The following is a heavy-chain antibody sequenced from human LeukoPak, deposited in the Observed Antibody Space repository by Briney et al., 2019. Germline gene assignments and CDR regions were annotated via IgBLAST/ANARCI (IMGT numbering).Heavy chain of an antibody. CDR1: GFTFTMFS. CDR3: ARDFRWTGGYFDY. CDR2: IRGRSDTT. Sequence: GGSLRPSCAASGFTFTMFSMNWLRQAPGKGLEWIAFIRGRSDTTYYADSVQGRFTISRDNAEDSVYLQMNSLRVEDTAVYYCARDFRWTGGYFDYWGQGTLVTVSS. J-gene: IGHJ4*02. V-gene: IGHV3-48*01. D-gene: IGHD1-14*01.